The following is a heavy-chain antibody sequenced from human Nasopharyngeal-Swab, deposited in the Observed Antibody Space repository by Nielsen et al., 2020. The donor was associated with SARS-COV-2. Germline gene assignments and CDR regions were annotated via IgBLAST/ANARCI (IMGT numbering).Heavy chain of an antibody. CDR3: ARDPPPDIEVVSGVSNGMDV. V-gene: IGHV3-73*01. CDR2: IGDKDHNYAT. Sequence: GGSLRLSCAASGFIFSASAIHWVRQASGKGLEWVGRIGDKDHNYATTYGASVQGRFTISRDDSKNTAFLQMNSLRPEDTAVYYCARDPPPDIEVVSGVSNGMDVWGHGTTVIVSS. D-gene: IGHD2-15*01. CDR1: GFIFSASA. J-gene: IGHJ6*02.